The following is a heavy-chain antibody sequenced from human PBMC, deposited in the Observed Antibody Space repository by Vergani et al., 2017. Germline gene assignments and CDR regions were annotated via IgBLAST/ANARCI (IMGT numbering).Heavy chain of an antibody. Sequence: QVQLVQSGAEVKKPGASVKVSCKASGYTFTGYYMHWVRQAPGQGLEWMGWINPNSGGTNYAQKFQGRVTMTRDTSISTAYMELSRLRSDYTAVYYCARPPYPFYYDSSGPDAFDIWGQGTMVTVSS. D-gene: IGHD3-22*01. J-gene: IGHJ3*02. CDR3: ARPPYPFYYDSSGPDAFDI. CDR2: INPNSGGT. V-gene: IGHV1-2*02. CDR1: GYTFTGYY.